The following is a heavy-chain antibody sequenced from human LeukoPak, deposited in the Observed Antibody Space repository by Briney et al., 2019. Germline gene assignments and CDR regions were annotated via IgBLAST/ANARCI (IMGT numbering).Heavy chain of an antibody. CDR3: ASVYSSGWYGDYYYYGMDV. J-gene: IGHJ6*02. D-gene: IGHD6-19*01. Sequence: GGSLRLSCAASGFTVSSNYMSWVRQAPGKGLEWVSVIYSGGSTYYADSVKGRFTISRDSSKNTLYLQMNSLRAEDTAVYYCASVYSSGWYGDYYYYGMDVWGQGTTVTVSS. CDR2: IYSGGST. CDR1: GFTVSSNY. V-gene: IGHV3-66*01.